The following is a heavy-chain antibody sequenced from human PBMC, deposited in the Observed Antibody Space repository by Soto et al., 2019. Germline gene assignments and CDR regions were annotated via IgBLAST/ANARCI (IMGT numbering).Heavy chain of an antibody. CDR3: ARESPPRDCSSSSCDTEYSSSSNWFDP. V-gene: IGHV1-18*04. D-gene: IGHD2-2*02. CDR2: ISAYNGNT. Sequence: GASVKVSCKASGYTFTSYGISWVRQAPGQGLEWMGWISAYNGNTNYAQKLQGRVTMTTDTSTSTAYMELRSLRSDDTAVYYCARESPPRDCSSSSCDTEYSSSSNWFDPWGQGTLVTVSS. J-gene: IGHJ5*02. CDR1: GYTFTSYG.